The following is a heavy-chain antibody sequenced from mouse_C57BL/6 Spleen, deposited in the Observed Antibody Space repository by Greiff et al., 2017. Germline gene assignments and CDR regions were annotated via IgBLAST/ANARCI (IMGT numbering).Heavy chain of an antibody. V-gene: IGHV10-3*01. CDR2: IRSKSSNYAT. CDR1: GFTFNTYA. Sequence: DVMLVESGGGLVQPKGSLKLSCAASGFTFNTYAMHWVRQAPGKGLEWVARIRSKSSNYATYSADSVKDRFTISRDDSQSMLYLQMNNLKTEDTAMYYCVREGVYYSNYGVLFDYWGQGTTLTVSS. J-gene: IGHJ2*01. CDR3: VREGVYYSNYGVLFDY. D-gene: IGHD2-5*01.